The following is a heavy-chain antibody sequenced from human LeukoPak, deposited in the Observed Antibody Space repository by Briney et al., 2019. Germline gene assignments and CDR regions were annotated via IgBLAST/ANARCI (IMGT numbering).Heavy chain of an antibody. CDR1: GGSFSGYY. CDR3: AKAMRSHGSGSYHYYYGMDV. Sequence: SETLSLTCAVYGGSFSGYYWSWIRQPPGKGLEWIGEINHSGSTNYNPSLKSRVTISVDTSKNQFSLKLSSVTAADTAVYYCAKAMRSHGSGSYHYYYGMDVWGQGTTVTVSS. D-gene: IGHD3-10*01. CDR2: INHSGST. V-gene: IGHV4-34*01. J-gene: IGHJ6*02.